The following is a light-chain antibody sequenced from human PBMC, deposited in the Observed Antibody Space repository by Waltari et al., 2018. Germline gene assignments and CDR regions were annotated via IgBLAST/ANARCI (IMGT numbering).Light chain of an antibody. CDR2: GDS. J-gene: IGLJ2*01. V-gene: IGLV1-40*01. CDR1: SSNIGAGYD. Sequence: QSVLTQPPSVSGAPGQRITISCTGSSSNIGAGYDVHWYQQFPGTAPKLLMFGDSNRPAGVPDRFSGSKYGTSASLAITGLQAEDEADYYCQSFDSSLIADVIFGGGTKLTVL. CDR3: QSFDSSLIADVI.